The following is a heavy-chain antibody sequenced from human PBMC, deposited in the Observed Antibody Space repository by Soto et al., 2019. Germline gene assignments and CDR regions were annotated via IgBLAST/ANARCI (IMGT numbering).Heavy chain of an antibody. CDR3: ASFEPSSSNYYYYYGMDV. V-gene: IGHV1-2*02. CDR2: INPNSGGT. D-gene: IGHD6-6*01. J-gene: IGHJ6*02. CDR1: GYTFTGYY. Sequence: GASAELSCEASGYTFTGYYMHWVRQANGQGLEWMGWINPNSGGTNYAQKFQGRVTMTRDTSISTAYMELSRLRSDDTAVYYCASFEPSSSNYYYYYGMDVWGQGTTVTVS.